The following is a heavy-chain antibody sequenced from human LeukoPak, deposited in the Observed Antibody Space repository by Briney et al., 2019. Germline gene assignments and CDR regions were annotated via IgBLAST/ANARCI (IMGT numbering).Heavy chain of an antibody. J-gene: IGHJ5*02. D-gene: IGHD3-22*01. Sequence: ASVKVSCKASGYTFTDYYIHWVRQAPGQGLEWMGRINPNSGGTNYAQKFQGRVTMTRDTSISTAYMELSRLRSDDTAVYYSARDDSSGNYSGPWGQGTLVTVSS. CDR2: INPNSGGT. CDR3: ARDDSSGNYSGP. V-gene: IGHV1-2*06. CDR1: GYTFTDYY.